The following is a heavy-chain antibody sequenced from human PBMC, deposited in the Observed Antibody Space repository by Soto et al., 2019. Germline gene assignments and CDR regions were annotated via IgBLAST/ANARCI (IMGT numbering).Heavy chain of an antibody. CDR2: ISYSGST. J-gene: IGHJ1*01. CDR3: ARGGPYDILTGYHFQH. Sequence: TSETLSLTCTVSGGSISSGGYDWSWIRQYPGKGLEWIGYISYSGSTYYNPSLKSRVTISLDTSKNQFSLKLSSVTTADTAVYYCARGGPYDILTGYHFQHWGQGTLVTVSS. D-gene: IGHD3-9*01. CDR1: GGSISSGGYD. V-gene: IGHV4-31*03.